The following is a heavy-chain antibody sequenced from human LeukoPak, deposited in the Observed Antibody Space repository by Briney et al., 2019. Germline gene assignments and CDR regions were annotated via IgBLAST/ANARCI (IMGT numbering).Heavy chain of an antibody. Sequence: ASVKVSCKASDYTFTSYGISWVRQARGQGLEWMGWVNPKNGNTYYAQKFQDRLTMTTDIPTTTAFMELRSLRSDDTAVYFCARDMAVGAPSWFDPWGQGTLVTVSS. V-gene: IGHV1-18*04. CDR3: ARDMAVGAPSWFDP. J-gene: IGHJ5*02. CDR2: VNPKNGNT. D-gene: IGHD6-19*01. CDR1: DYTFTSYG.